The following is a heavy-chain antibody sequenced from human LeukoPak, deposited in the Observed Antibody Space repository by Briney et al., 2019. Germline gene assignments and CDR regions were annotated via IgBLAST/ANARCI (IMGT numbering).Heavy chain of an antibody. Sequence: GGSLRLSCAASGFTFSSYDMHWVRQATGKGLEWVSAIGTAGDTYYPGSVKGRFAISRENAKNSLYLQMNSLRAEDTAVHYCARAVGATGDYWGQGTLVTVSS. CDR3: ARAVGATGDY. CDR2: IGTAGDT. CDR1: GFTFSSYD. J-gene: IGHJ4*02. D-gene: IGHD1-26*01. V-gene: IGHV3-13*01.